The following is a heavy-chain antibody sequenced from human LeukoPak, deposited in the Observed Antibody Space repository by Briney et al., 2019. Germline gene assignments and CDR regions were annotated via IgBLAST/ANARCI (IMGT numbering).Heavy chain of an antibody. CDR3: ARDWDGRHNWFGP. J-gene: IGHJ5*02. D-gene: IGHD1-26*01. Sequence: ASVKVSCKASGYTFTNYGISWVRQAPGQGLEWVGWINAYGDDTNYGQKFQDRVTMTTDRSTSTAYMELRSLRSDDTAVYYCARDWDGRHNWFGPWGQGTLVTVSS. V-gene: IGHV1-18*01. CDR2: INAYGDDT. CDR1: GYTFTNYG.